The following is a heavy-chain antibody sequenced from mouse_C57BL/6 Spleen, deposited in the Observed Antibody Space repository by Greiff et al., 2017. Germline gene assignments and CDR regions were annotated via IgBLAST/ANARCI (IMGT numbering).Heavy chain of an antibody. V-gene: IGHV1-78*01. CDR1: GYTFTDHT. J-gene: IGHJ2*01. CDR3: ARQVPYYGSSSYYFDY. Sequence: QVQLQQSDAELVKPGASVKISCKVSGYTFTDHTIHWMKQRPEQGLEWIGYIYPRDGSTKYNEKFKGKATLTADKSSSTAYMQLNSLTSEDSAVYFCARQVPYYGSSSYYFDYWGQGTTLTVSS. CDR2: IYPRDGST. D-gene: IGHD1-1*01.